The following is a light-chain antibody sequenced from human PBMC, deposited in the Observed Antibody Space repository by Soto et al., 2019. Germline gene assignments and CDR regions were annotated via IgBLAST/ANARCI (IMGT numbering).Light chain of an antibody. CDR2: DAS. V-gene: IGKV1-5*01. CDR1: ENISRW. J-gene: IGKJ1*01. CDR3: QQYNSYSWT. Sequence: DIQMTRSLCPFLASVGARLTITGGASENISRWLAWYQQKPGKAPKLLIYDASSLESGVPSRFSGSGSGTEFTLTISSLQPDDFATYYCQQYNSYSWTFGQGTKVDIK.